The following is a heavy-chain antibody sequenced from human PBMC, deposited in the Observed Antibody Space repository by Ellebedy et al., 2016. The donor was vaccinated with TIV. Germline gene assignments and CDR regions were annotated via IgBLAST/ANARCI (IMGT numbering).Heavy chain of an antibody. J-gene: IGHJ4*02. V-gene: IGHV3-11*04. Sequence: PGGSLRLSCAASGFTFSDYYMSWIRQAPGKGLEWVSYISSSGSTIYYSDSVKGRFTISRDNAKNSLYLQMNSLRDEDTAVYYCARQGHRDGYNFGILDYWGQGTLVTVSS. CDR1: GFTFSDYY. D-gene: IGHD5-24*01. CDR2: ISSSGSTI. CDR3: ARQGHRDGYNFGILDY.